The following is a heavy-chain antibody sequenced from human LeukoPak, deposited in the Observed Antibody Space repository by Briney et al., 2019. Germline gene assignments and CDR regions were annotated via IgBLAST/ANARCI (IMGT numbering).Heavy chain of an antibody. V-gene: IGHV3-30-3*01. Sequence: GSLRLPCAASGFTFSSSAMHWVRQAPDKGLEWVAVISYDGSNKYYADSVKGRFTISRDNSKNTLYLQMNSLRADDTAVYYCARDRDSSGWYEGFDYWGQGTLVTVSS. CDR2: ISYDGSNK. J-gene: IGHJ4*02. CDR1: GFTFSSSA. D-gene: IGHD6-19*01. CDR3: ARDRDSSGWYEGFDY.